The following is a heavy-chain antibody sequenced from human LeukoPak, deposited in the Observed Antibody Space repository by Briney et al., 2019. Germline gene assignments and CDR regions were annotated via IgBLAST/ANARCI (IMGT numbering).Heavy chain of an antibody. D-gene: IGHD4-17*01. J-gene: IGHJ5*02. Sequence: GGSLRLSCAASGFTFSSYWMHWVRQAPGKGLVWVSRINSDGSSTSYADPVKGRFTISRDNAKNTLYLQMNSLRAEDTAVYYCARYYGDYVNWFDPWGQGTLVTVSS. CDR1: GFTFSSYW. V-gene: IGHV3-74*01. CDR2: INSDGSST. CDR3: ARYYGDYVNWFDP.